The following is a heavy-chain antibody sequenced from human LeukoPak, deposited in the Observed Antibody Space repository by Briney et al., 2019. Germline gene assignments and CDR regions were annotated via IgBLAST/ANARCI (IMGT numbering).Heavy chain of an antibody. D-gene: IGHD3-10*01. CDR3: ARKSASGNYPLDY. CDR1: GFNFGSYS. J-gene: IGHJ4*02. V-gene: IGHV3-23*01. Sequence: GGSLRLSCAASGFNFGSYSMTWVRQAPGKGLEWVSVISADSATTFYADSVKGRFTISRDNAKNTVFLQMSSLRAEDTALCYCARKSASGNYPLDYWGQGTLVTVSS. CDR2: ISADSATT.